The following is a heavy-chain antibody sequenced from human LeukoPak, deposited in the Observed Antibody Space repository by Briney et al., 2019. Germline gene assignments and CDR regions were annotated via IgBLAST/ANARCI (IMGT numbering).Heavy chain of an antibody. Sequence: GASVKVSCKASGYTFTSYAMNWVRQAPGQGLEWMGWINTNTGNPTYAQGFTGRFVFSLDTSVSTAYLQISSLKAEDTAVYYCARDMSRIPPTYGDYGDAFDIWGQGTMVTVSS. V-gene: IGHV7-4-1*02. CDR3: ARDMSRIPPTYGDYGDAFDI. J-gene: IGHJ3*02. CDR2: INTNTGNP. D-gene: IGHD4-17*01. CDR1: GYTFTSYA.